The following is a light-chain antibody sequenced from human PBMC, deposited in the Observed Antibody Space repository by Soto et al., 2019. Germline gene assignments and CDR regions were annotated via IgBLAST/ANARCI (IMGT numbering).Light chain of an antibody. CDR1: QSISSY. Sequence: DIQMTQSPSSLSASVGDRVTITCRASQSISSYLNWYQQKPGKAPKLLIYAGSSLKSGVPSRFSGSGSGTDFTLTISSLQPEDFATYYGQQRYSTPITFGQGTRLEMK. J-gene: IGKJ5*01. V-gene: IGKV1-39*01. CDR2: AGS. CDR3: QQRYSTPIT.